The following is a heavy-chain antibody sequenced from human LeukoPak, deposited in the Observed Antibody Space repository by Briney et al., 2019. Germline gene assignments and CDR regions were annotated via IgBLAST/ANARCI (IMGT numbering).Heavy chain of an antibody. V-gene: IGHV1-69*04. Sequence: SVKVSFKASGYTFTGYYMHWVRQAPGQGLEWMGRIIPILGIANYAQKFQGRVTITADKSTSTAYMELSSLRSEDTAVYYCARAPYYDFWSGYFDYWGQGTLVTVSS. CDR2: IIPILGIA. CDR3: ARAPYYDFWSGYFDY. J-gene: IGHJ4*02. D-gene: IGHD3-3*01. CDR1: GYTFTGYY.